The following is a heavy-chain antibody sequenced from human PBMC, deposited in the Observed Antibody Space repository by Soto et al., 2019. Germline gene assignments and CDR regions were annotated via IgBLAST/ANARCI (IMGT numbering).Heavy chain of an antibody. CDR1: MLTFSVSV. CDR2: VRTKINDYAT. V-gene: IGHV3-73*01. D-gene: IGHD4-17*01. Sequence: PGGSLRLSCSVSMLTFSVSVIHWVRQPPGKGLEWVGRVRTKINDYATSYSESVKGRFTISRDDSKNTAWLQMNSLTTEDTAVYYCTRPDYRGDSEDFSGRGPLVTVSS. J-gene: IGHJ4*02. CDR3: TRPDYRGDSEDF.